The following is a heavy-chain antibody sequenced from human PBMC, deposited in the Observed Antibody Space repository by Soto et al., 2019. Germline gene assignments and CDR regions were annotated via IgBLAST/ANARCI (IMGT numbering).Heavy chain of an antibody. D-gene: IGHD6-13*01. CDR1: GGSISSGDYY. J-gene: IGHJ4*02. V-gene: IGHV4-30-4*01. CDR3: AGHRSSWYGLCY. CDR2: IYYSGST. Sequence: QVQLQESGPGLVKPSQTLSLTCTVSGGSISSGDYYWSWIRQPPGKGLEGIGYIYYSGSTYYNPSLKSRVTISVDTAKDHCSLKLSSVTAADTAVYYCAGHRSSWYGLCYWGQGTLVTVSS.